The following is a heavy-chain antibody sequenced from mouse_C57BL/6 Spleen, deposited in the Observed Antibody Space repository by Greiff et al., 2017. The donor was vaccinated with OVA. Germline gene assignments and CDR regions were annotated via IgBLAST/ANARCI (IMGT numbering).Heavy chain of an antibody. CDR1: GYTFTSYW. Sequence: VQLQQPGAELVKPGASVKMSCKASGYTFTSYWITWVKQRPGQGLEWIGDIYPGSGSTNYNEKFKSKATLTVDTSSSTAYMQLSSLTSEDSAVYYCARGEGYYAPFDYWGQGTTLTVSS. D-gene: IGHD2-3*01. J-gene: IGHJ2*01. CDR3: ARGEGYYAPFDY. CDR2: IYPGSGST. V-gene: IGHV1-55*01.